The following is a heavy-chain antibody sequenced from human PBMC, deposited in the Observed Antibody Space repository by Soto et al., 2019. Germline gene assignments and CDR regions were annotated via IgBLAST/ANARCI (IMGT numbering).Heavy chain of an antibody. CDR1: GFTFSSYS. CDR2: ISSSSSYI. D-gene: IGHD6-19*01. J-gene: IGHJ6*02. V-gene: IGHV3-21*01. Sequence: EVQLVESGGGLVKPGGSLRLSCAASGFTFSSYSMNWVRQAPGKGLEWVSSISSSSSYIYYADSVKGRFTISRDNAKNSLYLQMNSLRAEDTAVYYCARDWGSGWHYGMDVWGQGTTVTVS. CDR3: ARDWGSGWHYGMDV.